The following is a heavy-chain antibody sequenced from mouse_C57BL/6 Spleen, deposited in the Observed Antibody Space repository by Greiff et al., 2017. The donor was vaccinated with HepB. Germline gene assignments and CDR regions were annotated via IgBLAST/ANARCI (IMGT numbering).Heavy chain of an antibody. J-gene: IGHJ2*01. CDR3: ARRPTVRGDY. CDR1: GYTFTSYW. Sequence: VQLQPSGAELVKPGASVKMSCKASGYTFTSYWITWVKQRPGQGLEWLGDIYPGSGSTNYNEKFKSKATLTVYTSSSTAYMHLSSLTSEDSAVYYCARRPTVRGDYWGQGTTLTVSS. CDR2: IYPGSGST. V-gene: IGHV1-55*01.